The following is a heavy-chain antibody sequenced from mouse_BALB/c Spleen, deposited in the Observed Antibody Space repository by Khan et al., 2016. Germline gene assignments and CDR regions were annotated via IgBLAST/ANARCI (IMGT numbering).Heavy chain of an antibody. J-gene: IGHJ3*01. D-gene: IGHD2-2*01. Sequence: VQLQESGAELAKPGASVKMSCKASGYTFTSYWMHWVKQRPGQGLEWIGYINPSTGYTEYNQKFKDKATLTADKSSSTAYMQLSSLTSEDSAVYYCARSTMVLFAYWGQGTLVTVSA. CDR3: ARSTMVLFAY. V-gene: IGHV1-7*01. CDR1: GYTFTSYW. CDR2: INPSTGYT.